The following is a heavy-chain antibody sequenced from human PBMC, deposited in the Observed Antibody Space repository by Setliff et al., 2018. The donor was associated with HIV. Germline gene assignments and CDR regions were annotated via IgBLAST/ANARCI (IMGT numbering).Heavy chain of an antibody. D-gene: IGHD4-17*01. CDR3: VRDDYGYNGKGFDY. Sequence: SETLSLTCAVSGYAINNNFFWNWIRQPPGKGLEWIGYITYSGSAYYNPSLKSRVTISIDTSNNQISLRLSSVTAADTAMYYCVRDDYGYNGKGFDYWGPGTLVTVSS. V-gene: IGHV4-30-4*08. CDR1: GYAINNNFF. J-gene: IGHJ4*02. CDR2: ITYSGSA.